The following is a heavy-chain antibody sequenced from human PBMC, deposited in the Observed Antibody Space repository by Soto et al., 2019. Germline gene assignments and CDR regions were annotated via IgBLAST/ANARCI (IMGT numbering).Heavy chain of an antibody. CDR3: ARDKDRLQLGGNYYYILDV. D-gene: IGHD1-1*01. CDR2: IMPIFRTP. Sequence: QVQLEQSGAEVKKPGSSVRVSCKTSGGTFSNSAISWVRQAPGQGLEWMGGIMPIFRTPDYAQKFQDRVTITADESTSTVYMELRGLSSDDTAVYYCARDKDRLQLGGNYYYILDVWGQGTTVTVSS. CDR1: GGTFSNSA. V-gene: IGHV1-69*12. J-gene: IGHJ6*02.